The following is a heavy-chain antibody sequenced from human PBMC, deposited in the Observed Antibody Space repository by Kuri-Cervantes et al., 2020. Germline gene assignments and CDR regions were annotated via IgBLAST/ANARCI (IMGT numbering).Heavy chain of an antibody. CDR2: ISSSSSYI. Sequence: GESLKISCVASGFTFSTYGMSWVRQAPGKGLEWVSSISSSSSYIYYADSVKGRFTISRDNAKNSLYWQMNSLRVEATALYYCAKSRSVWYDGFDIWGQGTMVTVSS. J-gene: IGHJ3*02. CDR3: AKSRSVWYDGFDI. D-gene: IGHD6-19*01. CDR1: GFTFSTYG. V-gene: IGHV3-21*04.